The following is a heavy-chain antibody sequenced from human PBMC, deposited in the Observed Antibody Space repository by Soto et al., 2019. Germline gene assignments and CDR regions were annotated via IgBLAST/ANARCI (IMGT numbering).Heavy chain of an antibody. J-gene: IGHJ4*02. D-gene: IGHD6-19*01. CDR2: ISAYNGDP. V-gene: IGHV1-18*01. Sequence: QIQLLQSGPEVKKPGASVKVSCKTSGYTFTFSGINWVRQAPGQGLEWMGWISAYNGDPKYAQKFQDRVTMTTDTSTSIAYLELRNLRSDATAVYYCASGQVGGGTIDYWGQGTLVSVSS. CDR3: ASGQVGGGTIDY. CDR1: GYTFTFSG.